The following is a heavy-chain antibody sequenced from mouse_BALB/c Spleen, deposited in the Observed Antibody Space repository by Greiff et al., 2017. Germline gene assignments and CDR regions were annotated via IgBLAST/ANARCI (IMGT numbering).Heavy chain of an antibody. CDR2: IHYSGST. J-gene: IGHJ4*01. V-gene: IGHV3-1*02. CDR3: ARWDGAMDY. Sequence: EVKLQESGPDLVKPSQSLSLTCTVTGYSITSCYSWNWIRQFPGNKLEWMGYIHYSGSTNYNPSLKSRISITRDTSKNQFFLQLNSVTTEDTATYYCARWDGAMDYWGQGTSVTVSS. D-gene: IGHD4-1*01. CDR1: GYSITSCYS.